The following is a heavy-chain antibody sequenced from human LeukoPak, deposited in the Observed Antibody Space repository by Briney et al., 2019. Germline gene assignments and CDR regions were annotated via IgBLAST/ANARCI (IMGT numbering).Heavy chain of an antibody. CDR3: ARDESSPRAHFDY. CDR2: ISSSGSTI. D-gene: IGHD6-13*01. CDR1: GFTFSSYE. Sequence: GGSLRLSCAASGFTFSSYEMNWVRQAPGKGQEWVSYISSSGSTIYYADSVKGRFTISRDNAKNSLYLQMNSLRAEDTAVYYCARDESSPRAHFDYWGQGTLVTVSS. J-gene: IGHJ4*02. V-gene: IGHV3-48*03.